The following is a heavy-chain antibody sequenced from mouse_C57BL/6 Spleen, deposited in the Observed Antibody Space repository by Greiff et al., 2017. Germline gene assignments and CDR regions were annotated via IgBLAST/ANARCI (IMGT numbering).Heavy chain of an antibody. Sequence: QVQLKQPGAELVKPGASVKVSCKASGYTFTSYWMHWVKQRPGQGLEWIGRIHPSDSDTNYNQKFKGKATLTVDKSSSTAYMQLSSLTSEDSAVYYCAIGYYGSRLYFDVWGTGTTVTVSS. CDR3: AIGYYGSRLYFDV. V-gene: IGHV1-74*01. CDR2: IHPSDSDT. CDR1: GYTFTSYW. J-gene: IGHJ1*03. D-gene: IGHD1-1*01.